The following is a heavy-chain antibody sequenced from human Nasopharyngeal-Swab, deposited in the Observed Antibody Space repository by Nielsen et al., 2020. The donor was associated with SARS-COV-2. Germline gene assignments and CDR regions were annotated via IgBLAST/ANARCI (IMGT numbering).Heavy chain of an antibody. CDR2: IYSGGST. CDR3: ARGDVVVPASGYYMDV. V-gene: IGHV3-53*01. D-gene: IGHD2-2*01. J-gene: IGHJ6*03. Sequence: GSLKISCAASGFTVSSNYMSWVRQAPGKGLEWVSVIYSGGSTYYADSVKGRFTISRDNSKNTLYLQMNSLRAEDTAVYYCARGDVVVPASGYYMDVWGKGTTVTVSS. CDR1: GFTVSSNY.